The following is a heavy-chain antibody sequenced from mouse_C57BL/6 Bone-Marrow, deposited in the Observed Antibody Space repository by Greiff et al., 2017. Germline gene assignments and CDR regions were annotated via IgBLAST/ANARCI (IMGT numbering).Heavy chain of an antibody. V-gene: IGHV5-15*01. CDR3: ARNPYYYAMDC. Sequence: EVMLVESGGGLVQPGGSLKLSCAASGFTFSDYGMAWVRQAPRKGPEWVAFISNLAYSIYYADTVTGRFTISRENAKNTLYLEMSSLRSEDTAMYYCARNPYYYAMDCWGQGTSVTVSS. J-gene: IGHJ4*01. CDR1: GFTFSDYG. CDR2: ISNLAYSI.